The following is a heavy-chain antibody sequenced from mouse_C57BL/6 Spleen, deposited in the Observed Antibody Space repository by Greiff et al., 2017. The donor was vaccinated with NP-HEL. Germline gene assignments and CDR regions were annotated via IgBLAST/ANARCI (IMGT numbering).Heavy chain of an antibody. CDR3: ARWGYYGDYFDY. CDR1: GFTFSDYY. D-gene: IGHD1-1*01. Sequence: EVKLVESEGGLVQPGSSMKLSCTASGFTFSDYYMAWVRQVPEKGLEWVANINYDGSSTYYLDSLKSRFIISRDNAKNILYLQMSSLKSEDTATYYCARWGYYGDYFDYWGQGTTLTVSS. CDR2: INYDGSST. J-gene: IGHJ2*01. V-gene: IGHV5-16*01.